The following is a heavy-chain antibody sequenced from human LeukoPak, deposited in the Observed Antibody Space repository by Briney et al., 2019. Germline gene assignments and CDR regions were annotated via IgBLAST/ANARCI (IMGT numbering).Heavy chain of an antibody. V-gene: IGHV4-59*01. D-gene: IGHD2-2*03. CDR1: GGSISSYY. CDR2: IYYSGST. Sequence: PSETLSLTCTVSGGSISSYYWSWIRQPLGKGLEWIGYIYYSGSTNYNPSLKSRVTISVDTSKNQFSLKLSSVTAADTAVYYCARAVGYCSSTSCQGYYYYGMDVWGQGTTVTVSS. CDR3: ARAVGYCSSTSCQGYYYYGMDV. J-gene: IGHJ6*02.